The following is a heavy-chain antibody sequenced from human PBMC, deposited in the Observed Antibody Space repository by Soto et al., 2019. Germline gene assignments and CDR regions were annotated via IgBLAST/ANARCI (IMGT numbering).Heavy chain of an antibody. CDR3: ARVPTWSGYLFRYYSGMDG. J-gene: IGHJ6*02. CDR2: IYYSGST. V-gene: IGHV4-31*03. Sequence: QVQLQESGPGLVKPSQTLSLTCTVSGGSISSGGYYWSWIRQHPGKGLEWIGYIYYSGSTYYNPSIKSRVTISVDTSKNQFSLKLSSVTAADTAVYYCARVPTWSGYLFRYYSGMDGWGQGTTGTVSS. D-gene: IGHD3-3*01. CDR1: GGSISSGGYY.